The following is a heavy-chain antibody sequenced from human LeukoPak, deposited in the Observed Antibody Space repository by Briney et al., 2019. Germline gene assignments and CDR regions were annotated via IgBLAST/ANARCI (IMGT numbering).Heavy chain of an antibody. J-gene: IGHJ5*02. CDR2: ISGSGGST. CDR3: AKDQYSSGCSWFDP. D-gene: IGHD6-19*01. V-gene: IGHV3-23*01. Sequence: GGSLRLSCAASEFTFSSYAMSWVRQAPGKGLEWVSAISGSGGSTYYADSVKGRFTISRDNSKNTLYLQMNSLRAEDTAVYYCAKDQYSSGCSWFDPWGQGTLVTVSS. CDR1: EFTFSSYA.